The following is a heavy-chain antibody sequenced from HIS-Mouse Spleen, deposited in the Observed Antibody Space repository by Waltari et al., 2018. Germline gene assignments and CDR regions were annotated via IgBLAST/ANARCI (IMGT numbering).Heavy chain of an antibody. V-gene: IGHV4-39*07. CDR3: ARDRELYFDY. Sequence: QLQLQESGPGLVTPSETLSLPCTVSGGSISSSSYYWGWIRQPPGKGLEWIGSIYYSGSTYYNPSLKSRVTISVDTSKNQFSLKLSSVTAADTAVYYCARDRELYFDYWGQGTLVTVSS. D-gene: IGHD1-26*01. CDR2: IYYSGST. CDR1: GGSISSSSYY. J-gene: IGHJ4*02.